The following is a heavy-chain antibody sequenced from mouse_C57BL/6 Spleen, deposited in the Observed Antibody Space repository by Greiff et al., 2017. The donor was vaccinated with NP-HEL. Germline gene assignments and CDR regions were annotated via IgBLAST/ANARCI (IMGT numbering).Heavy chain of an antibody. J-gene: IGHJ1*03. D-gene: IGHD4-1*01. Sequence: DVKLVESGGGLVKPGGSLKLSCAASGFTFSDYGMHWVRQAPEKGLEWVAYISSGSSTIYYADTVKGRFTISRDNAKNTLFLQMTSLRSEDTAMYYCARNWDLWYFDVWGTGTTVTVSS. CDR2: ISSGSSTI. CDR1: GFTFSDYG. V-gene: IGHV5-17*01. CDR3: ARNWDLWYFDV.